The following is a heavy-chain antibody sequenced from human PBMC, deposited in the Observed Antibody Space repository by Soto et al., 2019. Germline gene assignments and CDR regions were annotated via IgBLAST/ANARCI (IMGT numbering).Heavy chain of an antibody. J-gene: IGHJ6*02. CDR2: IIPIFGTA. CDR1: GGTFSSYA. D-gene: IGHD2-15*01. CDR3: ASDTKDIVVVVAATPVYYYGMDV. Sequence: QVQLVQSGAEVKKPGSSVKVSCKASGGTFSSYAISWVRQAPGQGLEWMGGIIPIFGTANYAQKFQGRVTITADKSTSTAYMELSSLRSEDTAVYYCASDTKDIVVVVAATPVYYYGMDVWGQGTTVTVSS. V-gene: IGHV1-69*06.